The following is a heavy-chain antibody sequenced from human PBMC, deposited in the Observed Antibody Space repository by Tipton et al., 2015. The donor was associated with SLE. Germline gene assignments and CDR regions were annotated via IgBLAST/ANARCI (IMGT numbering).Heavy chain of an antibody. D-gene: IGHD2-2*01. Sequence: LRLSCTVSGGSISSSSYYWGWIRQPPGKGLEWIGSIYYSGSTYYNPSLKSRVTISVDTSKNQFSLKLSSVTAADTAVYYCALTARRYCSSTSCYPDYYYGMDVWGQGTTVTVSS. CDR2: IYYSGST. CDR3: ALTARRYCSSTSCYPDYYYGMDV. V-gene: IGHV4-39*01. J-gene: IGHJ6*02. CDR1: GGSISSSSYY.